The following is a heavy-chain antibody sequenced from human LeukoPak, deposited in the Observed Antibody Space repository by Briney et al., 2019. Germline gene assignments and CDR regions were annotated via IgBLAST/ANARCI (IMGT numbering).Heavy chain of an antibody. D-gene: IGHD3-22*01. CDR3: ARGCYYERSGYCPFDY. J-gene: IGHJ4*02. CDR1: GFIVSNNY. V-gene: IGHV3-53*01. Sequence: GGSLRLSCAASGFIVSNNYMNWVRQAPGKGLEWVSIIYSGGGTYYADSVKGRFTISRDNSKNTLYLQMDSLRADDTAVYYCARGCYYERSGYCPFDYWGPGTLVTVSS. CDR2: IYSGGGT.